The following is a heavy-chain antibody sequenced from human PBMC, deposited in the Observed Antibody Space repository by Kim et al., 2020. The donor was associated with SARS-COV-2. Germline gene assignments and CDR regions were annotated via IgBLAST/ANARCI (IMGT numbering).Heavy chain of an antibody. Sequence: LKSRVTISVDTSKNQFSLKLSSVTAADTAVYYCARSRIAAAGTRYWYFDLWGRGTLVTVSS. V-gene: IGHV4-30-2*04. D-gene: IGHD6-13*01. J-gene: IGHJ2*01. CDR3: ARSRIAAAGTRYWYFDL.